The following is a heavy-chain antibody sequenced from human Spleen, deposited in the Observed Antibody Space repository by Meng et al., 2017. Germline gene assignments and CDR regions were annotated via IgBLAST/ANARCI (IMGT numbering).Heavy chain of an antibody. CDR1: GFTFGDYA. V-gene: IGHV3-9*01. D-gene: IGHD6-13*01. CDR3: AKDSLAAAERRN. Sequence: SLKISCTASGFTFGDYAMSWFRQAPGKGLEWVSGISWNNGSIGYADSVKGRFTISRDNAKNSLYLQMNSLRAEDTALYYCAKDSLAAAERRNWGQGTLVTVSS. CDR2: ISWNNGSI. J-gene: IGHJ4*02.